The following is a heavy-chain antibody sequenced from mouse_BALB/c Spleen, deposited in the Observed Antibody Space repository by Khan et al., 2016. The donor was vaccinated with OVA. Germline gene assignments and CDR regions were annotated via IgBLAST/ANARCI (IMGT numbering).Heavy chain of an antibody. CDR3: ARKNGSDFDY. CDR1: GYSFTGYF. J-gene: IGHJ2*01. D-gene: IGHD1-1*01. CDR2: INPHIGEA. Sequence: EVKLEESGPELVKPGASVKISCTASGYSFTGYFMNWVMQSHGKSLEWIGRINPHIGEAFYNQKFKGKATLTVDESSSTAHLELRSLASEDSAVYYCARKNGSDFDYWGQGTTLTVSS. V-gene: IGHV1-20*02.